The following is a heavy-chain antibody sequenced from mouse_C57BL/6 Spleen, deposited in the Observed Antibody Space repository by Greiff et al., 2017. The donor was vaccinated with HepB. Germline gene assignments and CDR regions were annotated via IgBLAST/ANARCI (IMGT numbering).Heavy chain of an antibody. CDR3: ARSGVIYYGNYDAMDY. J-gene: IGHJ4*01. CDR1: GYSFTGYF. CDR2: INPYNGDT. D-gene: IGHD2-1*01. Sequence: EVQLQQSGPELVKPGDSVKISCKASGYSFTGYFMNWVMQSHGKSLEWIGRINPYNGDTFYNQKFKGKATLTVDKSSSTAHMELRSLTSEDSAVYYCARSGVIYYGNYDAMDYWGQGTSVTVSS. V-gene: IGHV1-20*01.